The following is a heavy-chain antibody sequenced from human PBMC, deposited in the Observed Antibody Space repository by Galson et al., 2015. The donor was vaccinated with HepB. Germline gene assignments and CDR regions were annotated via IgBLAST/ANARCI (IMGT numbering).Heavy chain of an antibody. CDR3: ARVAHSDYGDHAHFDY. Sequence: SLRLSCAASRFTFSDYYMTWIRQAPGKGLEWLSYISGGASYPNYVDSVKGRFTISRDNARNSLILHMRSLRDDDTAVYYCARVAHSDYGDHAHFDYWGQGTLVTVSS. CDR1: RFTFSDYY. V-gene: IGHV3-11*06. CDR2: ISGGASYP. J-gene: IGHJ4*02. D-gene: IGHD4-17*01.